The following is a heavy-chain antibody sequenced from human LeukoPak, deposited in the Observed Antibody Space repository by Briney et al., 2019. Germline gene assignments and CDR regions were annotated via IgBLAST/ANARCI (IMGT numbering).Heavy chain of an antibody. D-gene: IGHD1-26*01. Sequence: SETLSLTCTVSGGSIRNYYWSWIRQPAGKGLEWIGRIYTSGTTNQNPSLKSRVTMSVDTSKNQISLNLSSVTAADTAVYFCARGSSDEWAVLQYFYFDYWGQGTLVAVSS. CDR1: GGSIRNYY. CDR2: IYTSGTT. CDR3: ARGSSDEWAVLQYFYFDY. V-gene: IGHV4-4*07. J-gene: IGHJ4*02.